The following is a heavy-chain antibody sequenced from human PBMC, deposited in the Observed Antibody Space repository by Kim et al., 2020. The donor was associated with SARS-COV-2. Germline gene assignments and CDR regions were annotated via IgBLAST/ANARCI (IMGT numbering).Heavy chain of an antibody. CDR2: ISYDGSNK. Sequence: GGSLRLSCAASGFTFSSYGMHWVRQAPGKGLEWVAVISYDGSNKYYADSVKGRFTISRDNSKNTLYLQMNSLRAEDTAVYYCAKDIRVHRIAAAAPRSYFDYWGQGTLVTVSS. V-gene: IGHV3-30*18. D-gene: IGHD6-13*01. CDR1: GFTFSSYG. J-gene: IGHJ4*02. CDR3: AKDIRVHRIAAAAPRSYFDY.